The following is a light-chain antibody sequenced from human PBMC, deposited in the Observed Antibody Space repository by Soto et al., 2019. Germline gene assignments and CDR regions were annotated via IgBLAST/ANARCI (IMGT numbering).Light chain of an antibody. CDR3: FSDSSNSAWV. V-gene: IGLV2-11*01. CDR1: SSDVGAYDH. CDR2: DVS. J-gene: IGLJ3*02. Sequence: QSALTQPRSVSGSPGQSVTISCTGTSSDVGAYDHVSWYQQHPGKAPKLMIYDVSKRPSGVPDRFSGSKSGNTASLTLSGLKGDEEADYYCFSDSSNSAWVLGGGTNVTVL.